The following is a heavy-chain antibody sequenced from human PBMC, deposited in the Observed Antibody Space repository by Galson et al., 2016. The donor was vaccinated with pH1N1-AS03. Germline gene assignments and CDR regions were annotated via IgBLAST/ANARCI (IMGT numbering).Heavy chain of an antibody. CDR3: ARAAGERLCSSYY. V-gene: IGHV1-18*04. Sequence: SVKVSCKASGYTFTSYGITWVRQAPGQGLEWMGWISAHNGYTKYAQKLQGRVTMTTDTSTSTAYMELRSLRSEDTAVCYCARAAGERLCSSYYWGQGTLVTVSS. CDR2: ISAHNGYT. J-gene: IGHJ4*02. D-gene: IGHD1-26*01. CDR1: GYTFTSYG.